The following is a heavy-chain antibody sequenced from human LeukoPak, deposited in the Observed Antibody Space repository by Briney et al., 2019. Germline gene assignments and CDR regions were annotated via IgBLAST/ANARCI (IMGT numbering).Heavy chain of an antibody. D-gene: IGHD3-3*01. J-gene: IGHJ4*02. CDR1: GFTFSNAW. CDR3: TTEYDFWSGYQD. Sequence: GGSLRLSCAASGFTFSNAWMSWVRQAPGKGLELVGRIKSKTDGGTTDYAAPVKGRFTISRDDSKNTLYLQMNSLKTEDTAVYYCTTEYDFWSGYQDWGQGTLVTVSS. V-gene: IGHV3-15*01. CDR2: IKSKTDGGTT.